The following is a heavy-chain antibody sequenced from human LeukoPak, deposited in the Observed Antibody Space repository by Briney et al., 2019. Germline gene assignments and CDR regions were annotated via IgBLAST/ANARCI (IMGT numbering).Heavy chain of an antibody. Sequence: PGGSLRLSCAASGFTFSSYAMHWVRQAPGKGLEWVAVISYDGSNKYYADSVKGRFTISRDNSKNTLYLQMSSLRAEDTAVYYCAATVVNRYYFDYWGQGTLVTVSS. CDR1: GFTFSSYA. CDR3: AATVVNRYYFDY. V-gene: IGHV3-30-3*01. J-gene: IGHJ4*02. CDR2: ISYDGSNK. D-gene: IGHD4-23*01.